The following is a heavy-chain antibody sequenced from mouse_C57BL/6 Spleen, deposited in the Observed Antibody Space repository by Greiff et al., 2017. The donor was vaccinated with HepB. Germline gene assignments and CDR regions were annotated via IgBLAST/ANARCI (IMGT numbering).Heavy chain of an antibody. V-gene: IGHV1-22*01. CDR3: ARDIYYDYGWFAY. CDR1: GYTFTDYN. CDR2: INPNNGGT. J-gene: IGHJ3*01. D-gene: IGHD2-4*01. Sequence: EVQLQQSGPELVKPGASVKMSCKASGYTFTDYNMHWVKQSHGKSLEWIGYINPNNGGTSYNQKFKGKATLTVNKSSSTAYMELRSLTSEDSAVYGGARDIYYDYGWFAYWGQGTLVTVSA.